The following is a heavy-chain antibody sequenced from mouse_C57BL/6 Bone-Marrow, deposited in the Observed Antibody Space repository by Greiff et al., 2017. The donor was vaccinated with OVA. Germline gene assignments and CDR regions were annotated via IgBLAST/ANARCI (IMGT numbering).Heavy chain of an antibody. J-gene: IGHJ3*01. Sequence: VQLKESGPGLVKPSQSLSLTCSVTGYSITSGYYWNWIRQFPGNKLEWMGYISYDGSNNYNPSLKNRISITRDTSKNQFFLKLNSVTTEDTATYYCAREDYGSLPWFAYWGQGTLVTVSA. D-gene: IGHD1-1*01. CDR2: ISYDGSN. CDR1: GYSITSGYY. V-gene: IGHV3-6*01. CDR3: AREDYGSLPWFAY.